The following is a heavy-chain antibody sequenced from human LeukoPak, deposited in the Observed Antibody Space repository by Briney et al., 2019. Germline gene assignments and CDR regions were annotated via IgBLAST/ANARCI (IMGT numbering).Heavy chain of an antibody. J-gene: IGHJ4*02. D-gene: IGHD1-26*01. V-gene: IGHV6-1*01. CDR1: GDSVSSHLAT. CDR3: ARATGGIFDF. CDR2: TYYRSKWSY. Sequence: SQTLSLTCVISGDSVSSHLATWSWIRQSPSGGLEWLGRTYYRSKWSYDYAVSVEGRITISPDTSKNQYSLRLDSVTPEDTAIFYCARATGGIFDFWGQGTLVTVSS.